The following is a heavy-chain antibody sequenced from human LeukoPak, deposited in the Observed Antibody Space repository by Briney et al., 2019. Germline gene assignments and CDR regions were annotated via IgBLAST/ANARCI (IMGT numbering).Heavy chain of an antibody. CDR3: ARDRATDAFDI. J-gene: IGHJ3*02. V-gene: IGHV3-33*01. Sequence: GGSLRLSCAAYGFTFSSNGMHWVRQAPGKGLEWVAVVWYDGNNKYYADSVKGRFTISRDNSKNTLFLQMNSLRAEDTAVYYCARDRATDAFDIWGQGTMVTVSS. CDR2: VWYDGNNK. CDR1: GFTFSSNG.